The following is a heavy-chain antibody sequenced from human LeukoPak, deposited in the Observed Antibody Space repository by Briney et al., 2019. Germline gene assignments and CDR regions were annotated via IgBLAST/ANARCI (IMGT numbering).Heavy chain of an antibody. D-gene: IGHD5-24*01. CDR1: GYSFTSYW. J-gene: IGHJ4*02. V-gene: IGHV5-51*01. CDR3: ARHGEMATISFDY. CDR2: IYPGDSDT. Sequence: GESLEIYWKCSGYSFTSYWIGWVRQMPGKGLEGMGIIYPGDSDTRYSPSFQGQVTISADKSISTAYLQWSSLTASDTAMYYCARHGEMATISFDYWGEETLVTVPS.